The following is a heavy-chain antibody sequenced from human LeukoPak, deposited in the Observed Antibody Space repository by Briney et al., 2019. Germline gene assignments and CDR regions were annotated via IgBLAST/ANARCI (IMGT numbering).Heavy chain of an antibody. CDR1: GFTFSDFW. J-gene: IGHJ4*02. CDR2: IRTDGGVT. CDR3: ARQRDTAMVTGYFDY. Sequence: GGSLRLSCAASGFTFSDFWMHWVRQGPEKRLVWVARIRTDGGVTDYADSVKGRFTISRDNAKNSLYLQMNSLRAEDTAVYYCARQRDTAMVTGYFDYWGQGTLVTVSS. D-gene: IGHD5-18*01. V-gene: IGHV3-74*01.